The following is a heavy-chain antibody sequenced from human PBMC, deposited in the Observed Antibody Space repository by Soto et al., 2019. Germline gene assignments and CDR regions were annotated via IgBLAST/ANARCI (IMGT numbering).Heavy chain of an antibody. CDR3: PSDLSTTDGFDI. V-gene: IGHV1-69*02. CDR1: GGTFSSYT. D-gene: IGHD2-2*01. J-gene: IGHJ3*02. CDR2: IIPILGIA. Sequence: QVQLVQSGAEVKKPGSSVKVSCKASGGTFSSYTISWVRQAPGQGLEWMGRIIPILGIANYAQKFQGRVTITADKSAMPLHLELSSLRADDTAVYYCPSDLSTTDGFDIWGQGTMVTVSS.